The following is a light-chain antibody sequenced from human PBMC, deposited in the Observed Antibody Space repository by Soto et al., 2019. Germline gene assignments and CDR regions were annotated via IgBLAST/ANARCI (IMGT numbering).Light chain of an antibody. J-gene: IGLJ1*01. CDR2: EVS. CDR3: TSYSSSDIFYV. CDR1: SSDVGGYNY. Sequence: QSVLTQPPSASGSPGQSVTISCTGTSSDVGGYNYVSWYQQHPGKAPKLMIYEVSKRPSRVSNRFSGSKSGNTASLTISGLQADDKADYYCTSYSSSDIFYVFGTGTKVTVL. V-gene: IGLV2-8*01.